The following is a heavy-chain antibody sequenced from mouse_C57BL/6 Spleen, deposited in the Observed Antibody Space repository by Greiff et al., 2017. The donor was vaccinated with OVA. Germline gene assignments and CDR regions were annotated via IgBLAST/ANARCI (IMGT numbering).Heavy chain of an antibody. V-gene: IGHV5-9-1*02. J-gene: IGHJ2*01. CDR1: GFTFSSYA. D-gene: IGHD2-5*01. CDR2: ISSGGDYI. CDR3: TRGDYSNYYFDY. Sequence: EVHLVESGEGLVKPGGSLKLSCAASGFTFSSYAMSWVRQTPEKRLEWVAYISSGGDYIYYADTVKGRFTISRDDARNTLYLQMSSLKSEDTAMYYCTRGDYSNYYFDYWGQGTTLTVSS.